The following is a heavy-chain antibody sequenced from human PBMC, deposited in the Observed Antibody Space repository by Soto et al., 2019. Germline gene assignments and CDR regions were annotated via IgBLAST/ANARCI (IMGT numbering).Heavy chain of an antibody. D-gene: IGHD6-6*01. V-gene: IGHV1-18*04. CDR1: GYMFTTYG. Sequence: GASVKVSCKASGYMFTTYGISWVRQAPGQGLEWMAWISAYNGNKKYAQKFQGRVTMTIHTSSTTVSMELRNLTSDDTAIYYCARTGGGMAARPLEYWGQGTLVTVSS. CDR2: ISAYNGNK. CDR3: ARTGGGMAARPLEY. J-gene: IGHJ4*02.